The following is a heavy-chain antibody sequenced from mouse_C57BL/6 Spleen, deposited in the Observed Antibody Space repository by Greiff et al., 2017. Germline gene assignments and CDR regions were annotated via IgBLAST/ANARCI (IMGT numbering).Heavy chain of an antibody. CDR1: GYAFSSYW. D-gene: IGHD2-4*01. Sequence: QVQLQQSGAELVKPGASVKISCKASGYAFSSYWMNWVKQRPGKGLEWIGQIYPGDGDTNYNGKFKGKATLTADKSSSTAYMQLSSLTSEDSAVYFCARSVYDYGDFDYWGQGTTLTVSS. V-gene: IGHV1-80*01. CDR3: ARSVYDYGDFDY. CDR2: IYPGDGDT. J-gene: IGHJ2*01.